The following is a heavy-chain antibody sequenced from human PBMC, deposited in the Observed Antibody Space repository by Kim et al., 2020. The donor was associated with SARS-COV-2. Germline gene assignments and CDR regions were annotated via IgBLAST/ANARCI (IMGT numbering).Heavy chain of an antibody. J-gene: IGHJ2*01. Sequence: SETLSLTCTVSGGSISSYYWSWIRQPPGKGLEWIGYIYYSGSTNYNPSLKSRVTISVDTSKNQFSLKLSSVTAADTAVYYCARGVIVVVPPGYWYFDLWGRGTLVTVSS. CDR3: ARGVIVVVPPGYWYFDL. CDR2: IYYSGST. V-gene: IGHV4-59*13. D-gene: IGHD3-22*01. CDR1: GGSISSYY.